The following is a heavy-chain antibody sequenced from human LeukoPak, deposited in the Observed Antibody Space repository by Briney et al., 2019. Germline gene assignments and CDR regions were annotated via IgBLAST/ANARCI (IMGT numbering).Heavy chain of an antibody. CDR2: ISSSSSYI. Sequence: TGGSLRLSCAASEFTFSSYSMNWVRQAPGKGLEWVSSISSSSSYIYYADSVKGRFTISRDNAKNSLYLQMNSLRAEDTAVYYCAREDSDAFDIWGQGTMVTVSS. J-gene: IGHJ3*02. CDR3: AREDSDAFDI. V-gene: IGHV3-21*01. D-gene: IGHD2-15*01. CDR1: EFTFSSYS.